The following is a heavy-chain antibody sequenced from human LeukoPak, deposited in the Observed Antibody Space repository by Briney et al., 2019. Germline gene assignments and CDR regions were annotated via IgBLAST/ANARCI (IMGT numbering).Heavy chain of an antibody. Sequence: GASVKVSCKASGYTFTSYGFSWVRQAPGQWLEWMGWISAYNGDTKYALNLQGRVTMTTDTSTSTAYMELRSLRSDDTAVYYCARQLRWDQYYFDYWGQGTLVTVSS. D-gene: IGHD4-23*01. CDR1: GYTFTSYG. V-gene: IGHV1-18*01. CDR2: ISAYNGDT. CDR3: ARQLRWDQYYFDY. J-gene: IGHJ4*02.